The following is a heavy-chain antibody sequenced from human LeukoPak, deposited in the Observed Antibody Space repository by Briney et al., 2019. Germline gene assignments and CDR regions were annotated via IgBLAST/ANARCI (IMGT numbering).Heavy chain of an antibody. CDR1: GFTFSRSW. Sequence: GESLKISCAASGFTFSRSWMHWVRQAPGRGLVWVSRFNSDGSSTSYADSVKGRFTISRDNAKNSLYLQMNSLRAEDTAVYYCARRTSGAFAIWGQGTKVTVSS. V-gene: IGHV3-74*01. J-gene: IGHJ3*02. CDR3: ARRTSGAFAI. CDR2: FNSDGSST.